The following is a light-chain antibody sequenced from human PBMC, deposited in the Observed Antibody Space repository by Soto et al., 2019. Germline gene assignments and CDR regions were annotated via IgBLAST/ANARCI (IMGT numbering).Light chain of an antibody. Sequence: DIQMTQSPPSLSASVGDRVTITCQASQDISKYLNWYQQKPGKAPKSLIYGASNLETGVPSRFSGSGSGTSFTFTISSLQPEDIATYYCQQYDNLPITFGQGTRLEIK. J-gene: IGKJ5*01. V-gene: IGKV1-33*01. CDR3: QQYDNLPIT. CDR2: GAS. CDR1: QDISKY.